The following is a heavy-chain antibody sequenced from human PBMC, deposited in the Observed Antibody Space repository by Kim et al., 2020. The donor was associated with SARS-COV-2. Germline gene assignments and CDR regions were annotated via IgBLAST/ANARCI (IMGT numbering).Heavy chain of an antibody. J-gene: IGHJ6*02. CDR3: ARALGWGHCSGVDV. Sequence: GGSLRLSCAASGFTFSTYGMHWVRQAPGKGLEWVAVIWFDGSHKYYADSVKGRFTISRDNSNNTLSLQMNSLRAEDTALYYCARALGWGHCSGVDVWGQGTTVTVSS. D-gene: IGHD2-21*02. CDR1: GFTFSTYG. CDR2: IWFDGSHK. V-gene: IGHV3-33*01.